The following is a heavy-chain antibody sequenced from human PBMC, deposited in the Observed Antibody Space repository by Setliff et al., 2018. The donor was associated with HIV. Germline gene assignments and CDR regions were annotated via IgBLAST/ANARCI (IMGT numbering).Heavy chain of an antibody. Sequence: SETLSLTCTVSGGSISSDYWSWIRQPPGKGLEWIGYIYYSGSTYYNPSLKSRVTISVDTSKNQFSLKLNSVTTADTAVYYCARSRTSSGYYGVTGYGMDVWGQGTTVTVSS. CDR2: IYYSGST. CDR3: ARSRTSSGYYGVTGYGMDV. D-gene: IGHD3-22*01. J-gene: IGHJ6*02. CDR1: GGSISSDY. V-gene: IGHV4-59*01.